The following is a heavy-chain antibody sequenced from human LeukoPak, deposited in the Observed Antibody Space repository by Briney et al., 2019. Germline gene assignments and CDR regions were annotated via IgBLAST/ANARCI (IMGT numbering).Heavy chain of an antibody. CDR2: IYHSGST. CDR3: AREEMGFGELPRLYYFDY. Sequence: SETLSLTCTVSGYSISSGYYWGWIRQPPGKGLEWIGSIYHSGSTYYNPSLKSQVTISVDTSKNQFSLKLSSVTAADTAVYYCAREEMGFGELPRLYYFDYWGQGTLVTVSS. J-gene: IGHJ4*02. CDR1: GYSISSGYY. D-gene: IGHD3-10*01. V-gene: IGHV4-38-2*02.